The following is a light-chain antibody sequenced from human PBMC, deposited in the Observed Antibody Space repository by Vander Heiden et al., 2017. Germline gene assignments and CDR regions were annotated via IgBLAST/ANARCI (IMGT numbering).Light chain of an antibody. Sequence: ILLTHAPGTLSLSPFDRATLSFRASQNVSSSYLAWYQQKPGQAPRLLIYGASSRATGIPDRFSGSGSGTDFTLTISRLEPEDFAVYYCQQYGSSPRYTFGQGTKLEIK. CDR3: QQYGSSPRYT. CDR2: GAS. J-gene: IGKJ2*01. CDR1: QNVSSSY. V-gene: IGKV3-20*01.